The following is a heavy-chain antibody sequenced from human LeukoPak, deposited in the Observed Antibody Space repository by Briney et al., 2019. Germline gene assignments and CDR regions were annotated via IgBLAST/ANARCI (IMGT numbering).Heavy chain of an antibody. D-gene: IGHD3-22*01. CDR2: IIPIFGTA. Sequence: SVKVSCKASGGTFSSYAISWVRQAPGQGLEWMGRIIPIFGTANYAQKFQGRVTITADESTSTAYMELSSLRSEDTAVYYCATYYYDSSGYVRFDYWGQGTLVTVSS. CDR3: ATYYYDSSGYVRFDY. J-gene: IGHJ4*02. CDR1: GGTFSSYA. V-gene: IGHV1-69*13.